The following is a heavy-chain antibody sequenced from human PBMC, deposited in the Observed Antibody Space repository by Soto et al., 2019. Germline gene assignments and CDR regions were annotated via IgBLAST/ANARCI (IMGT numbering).Heavy chain of an antibody. V-gene: IGHV1-18*01. J-gene: IGHJ3*01. CDR2: ISAHTGSS. CDR1: GYTFTSSG. Sequence: QVQLVQSGAEVKKPGASVKVSCKASGYTFTSSGMSWVRQAPGQGLEWMGWISAHTGSSEYAQRFQGRVTMTTDRSTTTAYMELRSLSSDDTAVYDCARAFFYQGSDSRGYSFDAFDFWGPGTLVTVSS. D-gene: IGHD3-22*01. CDR3: ARAFFYQGSDSRGYSFDAFDF.